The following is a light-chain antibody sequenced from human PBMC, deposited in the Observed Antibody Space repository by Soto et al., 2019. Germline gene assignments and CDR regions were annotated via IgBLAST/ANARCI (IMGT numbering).Light chain of an antibody. V-gene: IGKV1-5*03. CDR2: KAS. Sequence: DIQMTQSPSTLSASVGDRVTITCRASHSISTWLAWYQQKPGKAPNLLIYKASSLESGVPSRFSGSGSGTEFTLTISSLQPDDFATYSCQQYNSYSQTFGQGTKVEIK. J-gene: IGKJ1*01. CDR1: HSISTW. CDR3: QQYNSYSQT.